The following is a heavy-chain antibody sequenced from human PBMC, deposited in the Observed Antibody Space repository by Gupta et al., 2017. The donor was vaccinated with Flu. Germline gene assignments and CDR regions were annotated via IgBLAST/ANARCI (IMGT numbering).Heavy chain of an antibody. CDR1: GFPWSSHD. J-gene: IGHJ4*02. Sequence: EVQLVESGGGSVQPGGSLRLSCVASGFPWSSHDMSWFRQAPGRRLEWVSFISPSSTIYYGDPVRGRFTISRDNAKNSLYLQMSGLRDEDTAVYYCARGHWDNWGQGTLVTVSS. V-gene: IGHV3-48*03. CDR2: ISPSSTI. CDR3: ARGHWDN.